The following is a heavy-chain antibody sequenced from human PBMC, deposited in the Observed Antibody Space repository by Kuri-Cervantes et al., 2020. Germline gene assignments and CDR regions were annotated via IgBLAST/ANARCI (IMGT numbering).Heavy chain of an antibody. V-gene: IGHV4-4*02. CDR2: ISQSGSP. D-gene: IGHD3-16*02. Sequence: SQTLSLTCAVSGTSISSSNWWSWVRQPPGKGLEWIGEISQSGSPNYNPSLKSRVTMSVDKSKNRFYLELTSVTAADTAFYYCARGGAFDHVWGSYRRRFDFWGQGTLVTVSS. CDR1: GTSISSSNW. CDR3: ARGGAFDHVWGSYRRRFDF. J-gene: IGHJ4*02.